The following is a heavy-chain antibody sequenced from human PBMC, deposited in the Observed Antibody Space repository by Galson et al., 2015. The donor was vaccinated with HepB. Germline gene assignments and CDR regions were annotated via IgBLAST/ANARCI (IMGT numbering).Heavy chain of an antibody. J-gene: IGHJ4*02. CDR1: GFTFSSYG. CDR3: GAGPLARLDY. Sequence: SLRLSCAASGFTFSSYGMHWVRQAPGKGLGWVAVISYDGSNKYYADSVKGRFTVSRDNSKNTLYLQMNSLRAEDTAVYYAGAGPLARLDYWGQGTLVTVSS. V-gene: IGHV3-30*03. D-gene: IGHD1-26*01. CDR2: ISYDGSNK.